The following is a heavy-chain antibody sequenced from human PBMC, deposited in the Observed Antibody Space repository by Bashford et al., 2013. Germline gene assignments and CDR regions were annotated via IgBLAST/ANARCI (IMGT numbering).Heavy chain of an antibody. D-gene: IGHD2-2*01. V-gene: IGHV1-69*13. J-gene: IGHJ6*03. CDR1: GGTFSSYA. CDR2: IIPIFGTA. CDR3: ARGLGGYCSSTSCYRYYYYYMDV. Sequence: SVKGSPARASGGTFSSYAISWVRQAPGQGLEWMGGIIPIFGTANYAQKFQGRVTITADESTSTAYMELSSLRSEDTAVYYCARGLGGYCSSTSCYRYYYYYMDVWGKGTTVTVSS.